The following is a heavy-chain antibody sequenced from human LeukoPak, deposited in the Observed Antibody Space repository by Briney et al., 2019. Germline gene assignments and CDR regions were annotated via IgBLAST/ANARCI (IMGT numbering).Heavy chain of an antibody. J-gene: IGHJ4*02. Sequence: PGESLKISCKGSGYSFTSYWISWVRQMPGKGREWMGRIDPSDSYTNYSPSFQGHVTISADKSISTVYLQWSSLKASDTAMYYCARHSAGIVVAGKWGQGTLVTVSS. CDR2: IDPSDSYT. CDR1: GYSFTSYW. D-gene: IGHD6-19*01. V-gene: IGHV5-10-1*01. CDR3: ARHSAGIVVAGK.